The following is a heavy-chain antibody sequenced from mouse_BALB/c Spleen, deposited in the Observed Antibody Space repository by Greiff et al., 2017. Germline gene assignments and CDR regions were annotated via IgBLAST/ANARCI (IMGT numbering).Heavy chain of an antibody. CDR1: GYTFTSYW. CDR3: ARRGYGAYYYAMDY. CDR2: INPSTGYT. J-gene: IGHJ4*01. Sequence: VQLQQSGAELAKPGASVKMSCKASGYTFTSYWMHWVKQRPGQGLEWIGYINPSTGYTEYNQKFKDKATLTADKSSSTAYMQLSSLTSEDSAVYYCARRGYGAYYYAMDYWGQGTSVTVSS. V-gene: IGHV1-7*01. D-gene: IGHD1-1*02.